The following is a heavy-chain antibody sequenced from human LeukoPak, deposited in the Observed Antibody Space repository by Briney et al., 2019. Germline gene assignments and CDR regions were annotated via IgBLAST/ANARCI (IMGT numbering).Heavy chain of an antibody. D-gene: IGHD7-27*01. V-gene: IGHV3-53*01. CDR2: IYSGGST. Sequence: GGSLRLSCATSGFTVSSNYMSWVRQAPGKGLEWVSVIYSGGSTYYADSVKGRFTISRDDSKNTLYLQMNSLRAEDTAVYYCARAPRSWGFDYWGQGTLVTVSS. J-gene: IGHJ4*02. CDR3: ARAPRSWGFDY. CDR1: GFTVSSNY.